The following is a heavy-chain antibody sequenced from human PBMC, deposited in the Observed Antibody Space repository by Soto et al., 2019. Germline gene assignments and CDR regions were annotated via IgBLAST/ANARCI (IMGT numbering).Heavy chain of an antibody. CDR1: GGSISSSNW. Sequence: SETLSLTCAVSGGSISSSNWWSWVRQPPGKGLEWIGEIYHSGSTNYNPSLKSRVTISVDKSKNQFSLKLSSVAAADTAVYYCASGSSSWEDAFDIWGQGTMVTVSS. CDR2: IYHSGST. D-gene: IGHD6-13*01. J-gene: IGHJ3*02. CDR3: ASGSSSWEDAFDI. V-gene: IGHV4-4*02.